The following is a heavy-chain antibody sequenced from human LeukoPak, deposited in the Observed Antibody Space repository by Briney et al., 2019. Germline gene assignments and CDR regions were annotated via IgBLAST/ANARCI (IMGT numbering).Heavy chain of an antibody. D-gene: IGHD2-2*01. CDR3: ASDIVVVPAAMGSYYYYGMDV. Sequence: PSETLPLTCAVYGGSFSGYYWSWIRQPPGKGLEWIGEINHSGSTNYNPSLKSRVTISVDTSKNQFSLKLSSVTAADTAVYYCASDIVVVPAAMGSYYYYGMDVWGQGTTVTVSS. J-gene: IGHJ6*02. V-gene: IGHV4-34*01. CDR1: GGSFSGYY. CDR2: INHSGST.